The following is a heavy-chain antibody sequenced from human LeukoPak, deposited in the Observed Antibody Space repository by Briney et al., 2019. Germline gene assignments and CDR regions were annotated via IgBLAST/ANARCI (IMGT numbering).Heavy chain of an antibody. D-gene: IGHD3-3*01. V-gene: IGHV3-7*04. CDR3: ARAISSGYYNLYFDS. CDR2: IKQDGSEK. CDR1: GFTFSSYW. J-gene: IGHJ4*02. Sequence: PGGSLRLSCAASGFTFSSYWKNWVRQAPGKGLEWVANIKQDGSEKFYVDSVKGRFTISRDNAKNSLYLQMNSLRAGDTAVYYCARAISSGYYNLYFDSWGQGALVTVSS.